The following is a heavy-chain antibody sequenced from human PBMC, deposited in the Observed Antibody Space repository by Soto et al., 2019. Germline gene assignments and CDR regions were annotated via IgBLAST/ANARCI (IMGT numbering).Heavy chain of an antibody. Sequence: EVQLVESGGVVVQPGGSLRLSCAASGFTFDDYTMHWVRQAPGKGLECVSLISCDGGSTYYADSVKGRFTISRDNSKNSLYLQINSLRTQDTALYYCAKYIPYYYYSSCYYFDYWGQENLVTVFS. CDR3: AKYIPYYYYSSCYYFDY. CDR1: GFTFDDYT. V-gene: IGHV3-43*01. J-gene: IGHJ4*02. CDR2: ISCDGGST. D-gene: IGHD3-22*01.